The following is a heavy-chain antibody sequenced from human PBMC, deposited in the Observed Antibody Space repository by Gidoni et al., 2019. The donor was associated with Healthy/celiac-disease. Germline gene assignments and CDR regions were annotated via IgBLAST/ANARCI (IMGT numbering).Heavy chain of an antibody. Sequence: QITLKESGPTLVEPTQTLTLTCTFSGFSLRPRVVGVGWIRQHQGQALEWLALIDWDDDKRYSQSLKSRLTITKDTSKNQVVLTMTNMDPVDTATYDCAQRHREWLSPDGDAFDIWGQGTMVTVSS. CDR3: AQRHREWLSPDGDAFDI. CDR2: IDWDDDK. D-gene: IGHD6-19*01. V-gene: IGHV2-5*02. CDR1: GFSLRPRVVG. J-gene: IGHJ3*02.